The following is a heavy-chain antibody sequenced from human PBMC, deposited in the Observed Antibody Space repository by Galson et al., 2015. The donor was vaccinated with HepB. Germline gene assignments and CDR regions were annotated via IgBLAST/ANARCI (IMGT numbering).Heavy chain of an antibody. V-gene: IGHV3-15*01. J-gene: IGHJ4*02. CDR1: GFTFSNAW. Sequence: SLRLSCAASGFTFSNAWMSWVRQAPGKGLEWVGRIKSKTDGGTTDYAAPVKGRFTISRDDSKNTLYLQMNSLRTEDTAVYYCTSPHYCTSCYLGYWGQGTLLTASS. CDR2: IKSKTDGGTT. D-gene: IGHD2-2*01. CDR3: TSPHYCTSCYLGY.